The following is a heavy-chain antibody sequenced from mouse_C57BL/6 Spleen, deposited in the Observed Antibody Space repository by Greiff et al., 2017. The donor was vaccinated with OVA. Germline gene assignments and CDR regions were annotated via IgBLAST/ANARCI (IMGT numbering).Heavy chain of an antibody. CDR1: GYAFSSYW. D-gene: IGHD2-14*01. Sequence: VQGVESGAELVKPGASVKISCKASGYAFSSYWMNWVKQRPGKGLEWIGQIYPGDGDTNYNGKFKGKATLTADKSSSTAYMQLSSLTSEDSAVYFCARLGTTRGFAYWGQGTLVTVSA. CDR2: IYPGDGDT. CDR3: ARLGTTRGFAY. J-gene: IGHJ3*01. V-gene: IGHV1-80*01.